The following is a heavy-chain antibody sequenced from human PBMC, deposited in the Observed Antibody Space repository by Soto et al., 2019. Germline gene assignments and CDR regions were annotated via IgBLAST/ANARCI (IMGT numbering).Heavy chain of an antibody. CDR3: ARLGFCSSTDCHVNAFAI. D-gene: IGHD2-2*01. CDR1: GGSISSYY. CDR2: IYYSGSST. Sequence: PSETLSLTCTVSGGSISSYYWSWIRQPPGKGLEWIGYIYYSGSSTNYNPSLKSRVTISVDTSKNQFSLKLSSVTAADTAVYYCARLGFCSSTDCHVNAFAIWGQGTMVTVSS. V-gene: IGHV4-59*08. J-gene: IGHJ3*02.